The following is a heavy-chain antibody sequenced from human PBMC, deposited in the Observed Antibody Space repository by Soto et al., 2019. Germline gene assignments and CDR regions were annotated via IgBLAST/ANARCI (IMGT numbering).Heavy chain of an antibody. CDR2: ISGSGGST. CDR1: GFTFSSYA. D-gene: IGHD2-21*01. Sequence: GGSLRLSCATSGFTFSSYAMSWVRQAPGKGLEWVSAISGSGGSTYYADSVKGRFTISRDNSKNTLYLQMNSLRAEDTAVYYCAKDGGRGHIVVVIAPIHFDYWGQGTLVTVSS. J-gene: IGHJ4*02. V-gene: IGHV3-23*01. CDR3: AKDGGRGHIVVVIAPIHFDY.